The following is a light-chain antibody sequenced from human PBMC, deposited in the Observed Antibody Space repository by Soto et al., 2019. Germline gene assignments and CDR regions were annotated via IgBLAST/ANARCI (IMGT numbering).Light chain of an antibody. CDR3: QKYNSAPWT. CDR1: QDISDY. V-gene: IGKV1-27*01. J-gene: IGKJ1*01. CDR2: AAS. Sequence: DIQMTQSPSSLSASVGDRVTISCRASQDISDYLAWYQQKPGKVPTLLIYAASTLQSGVPSRFSGSGSGTDFTLTISSLQPEDVATYYCQKYNSAPWTFGQGTKVEFK.